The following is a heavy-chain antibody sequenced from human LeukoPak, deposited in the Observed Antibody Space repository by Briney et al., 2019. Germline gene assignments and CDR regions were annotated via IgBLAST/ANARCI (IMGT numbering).Heavy chain of an antibody. CDR3: AREEGSGKGLDY. CDR1: GYTFTSYY. J-gene: IGHJ4*02. V-gene: IGHV1-46*01. CDR2: INPSGGST. Sequence: ASVKVSCKASGYTFTSYYMHWVRQAPGQGLEWMGIINPSGGSTSYAQKFQGRVTMTRDTSTSTVYMELSSLRSEDTAVHYCAREEGSGKGLDYWGQGTLVTVSS. D-gene: IGHD3-3*01.